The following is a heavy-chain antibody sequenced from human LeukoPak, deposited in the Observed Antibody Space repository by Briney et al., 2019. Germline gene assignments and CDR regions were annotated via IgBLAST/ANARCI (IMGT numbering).Heavy chain of an antibody. CDR2: IKQDGSDK. CDR3: ARFDGFSSSWSFDY. Sequence: GGSLRLSCAASGFTFSSYAMSWVRQAPGKGLEWVANIKQDGSDKYYVDSVKGRFTISRDNAKNSLYLQMNSLRAEDTAVYYCARFDGFSSSWSFDYWGQGTLVTVSS. V-gene: IGHV3-7*01. D-gene: IGHD6-13*01. J-gene: IGHJ4*02. CDR1: GFTFSSYA.